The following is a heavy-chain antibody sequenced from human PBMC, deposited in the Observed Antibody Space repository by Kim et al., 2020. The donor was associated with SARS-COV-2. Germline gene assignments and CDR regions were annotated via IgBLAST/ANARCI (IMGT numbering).Heavy chain of an antibody. Sequence: SETLSLTCAVYGGSFSGYYWSWIRQPPGKGLEWIGEINHSGSTNYNPSLQSRVTISVDTSKNQFSLKLSSVTAADTAVYYCARGSVTYSDYWVQGTLVT. V-gene: IGHV4-34*01. D-gene: IGHD4-4*01. CDR1: GGSFSGYY. CDR2: INHSGST. CDR3: ARGSVTYSDY. J-gene: IGHJ4*02.